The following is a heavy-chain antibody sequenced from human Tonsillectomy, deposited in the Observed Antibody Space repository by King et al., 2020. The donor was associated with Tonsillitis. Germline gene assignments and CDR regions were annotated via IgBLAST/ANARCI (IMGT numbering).Heavy chain of an antibody. D-gene: IGHD6-6*01. CDR2: ISGSSSTL. J-gene: IGHJ6*02. CDR3: ARGGRSSYHYSGMDV. Sequence: VQLVESGGGLVQPGGSLRLSCAASGFTFSSYSMNWVRQAPGKGLEWVSYISGSSSTLYYADSVKGRFTISRDNAKNSLYLQMNSLRDEDTAVYYCARGGRSSYHYSGMDVWGQGATVTVSS. CDR1: GFTFSSYS. V-gene: IGHV3-48*02.